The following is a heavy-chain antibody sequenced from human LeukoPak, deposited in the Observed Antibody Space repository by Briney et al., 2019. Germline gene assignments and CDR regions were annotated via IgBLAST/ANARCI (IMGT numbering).Heavy chain of an antibody. CDR1: GDSGSSNSAD. J-gene: IGHJ4*02. Sequence: SQTLSLTCAISGDSGSSNSADWNWIRQSPSRGLEWLGRTYYRSKWYNDYAVSVKSRITIDPATSKNQFSLQLNSVTPEDTAVYYCARDSWNDVFDYWGQGTLVTVSS. D-gene: IGHD1-1*01. V-gene: IGHV6-1*01. CDR2: TYYRSKWYN. CDR3: ARDSWNDVFDY.